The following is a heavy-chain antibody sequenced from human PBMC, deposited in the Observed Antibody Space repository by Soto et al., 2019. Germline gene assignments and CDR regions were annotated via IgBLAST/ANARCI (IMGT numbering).Heavy chain of an antibody. D-gene: IGHD5-12*01. CDR2: ISYSGST. V-gene: IGHV4-59*01. Sequence: PSETLSLTCTVTGDSSSRYYWSWIRQPPGKGLEWIGYISYSGSTNYNPSLKSRVTISVGTSKTQFSLKLTSVTAADTAVYYCARDGRGYSGYSYDSWGQGTRVTVSS. J-gene: IGHJ4*02. CDR1: GDSSSRYY. CDR3: ARDGRGYSGYSYDS.